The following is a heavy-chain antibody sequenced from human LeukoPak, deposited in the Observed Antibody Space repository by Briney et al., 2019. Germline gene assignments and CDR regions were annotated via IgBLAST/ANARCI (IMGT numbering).Heavy chain of an antibody. CDR3: TRDLTATTWSENDY. D-gene: IGHD1-14*01. Sequence: PGGSLRLSCVASGLSVRGSYMSWVRQAPGKGLEWVSVIYSGDRTYYADSVKGRFTISRDTSKNTLYLQMKNLRADDTAMYYCTRDLTATTWSENDYWGQGTLVTISS. J-gene: IGHJ4*02. CDR2: IYSGDRT. V-gene: IGHV3-53*01. CDR1: GLSVRGSY.